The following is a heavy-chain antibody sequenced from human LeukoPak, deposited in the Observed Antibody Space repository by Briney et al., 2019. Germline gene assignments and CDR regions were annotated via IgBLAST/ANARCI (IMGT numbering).Heavy chain of an antibody. J-gene: IGHJ4*02. CDR3: ARVEGNEYSSSGGY. Sequence: GGSLRLSCAASGFTFSSYWMSWVRQAPGKGLEWVANIKQDGSEKYYVDSVKGRFTISRDNAKNSLYLQMNSLRAEDTAVYYCARVEGNEYSSSGGYWGQGTLVTVSS. CDR2: IKQDGSEK. V-gene: IGHV3-7*03. D-gene: IGHD6-6*01. CDR1: GFTFSSYW.